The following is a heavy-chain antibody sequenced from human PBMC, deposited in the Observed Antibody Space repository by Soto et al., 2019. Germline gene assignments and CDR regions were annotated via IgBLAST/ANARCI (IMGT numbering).Heavy chain of an antibody. CDR2: ISWDGGST. V-gene: IGHV3-43*01. CDR3: AKGPAYYYDSSGFRYYGMDV. Sequence: GGSLRLSCAASGFTFDDYTMHWVRQAPGKGLEWVSLISWDGGSTYYADSVKGRFTISRDNSKNSLYLQMNSLRTEDTALYYCAKGPAYYYDSSGFRYYGMDVWDQGTTVTVSS. J-gene: IGHJ6*02. D-gene: IGHD3-22*01. CDR1: GFTFDDYT.